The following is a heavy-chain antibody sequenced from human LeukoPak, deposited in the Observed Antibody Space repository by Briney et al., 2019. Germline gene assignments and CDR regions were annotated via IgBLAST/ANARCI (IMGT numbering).Heavy chain of an antibody. CDR3: ASPTTVTTSAYRAFDI. D-gene: IGHD4-17*01. J-gene: IGHJ3*02. V-gene: IGHV4-34*01. CDR1: GGSLSDYY. CDR2: INHSGST. Sequence: SETLSLTCAVYGGSLSDYYWSWIRQPPGKGLEWIGEINHSGSTNYSPSLRSRVTISVDTSKNQSSLNLRSVTAADTAVYYCASPTTVTTSAYRAFDIWGQGTMVTVSA.